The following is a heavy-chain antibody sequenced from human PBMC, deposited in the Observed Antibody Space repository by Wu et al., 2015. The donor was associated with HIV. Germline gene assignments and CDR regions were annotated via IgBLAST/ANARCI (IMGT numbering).Heavy chain of an antibody. CDR3: AREMVDCSSTSCYLSRGGAFDI. J-gene: IGHJ3*02. V-gene: IGHV1-69*12. CDR2: IIPIFGTA. Sequence: QVQLVQSGAEVKKPGSPVKVSCKASGGTFSSYAISWVRQAPGQGLEWMGGIIPIFGTANYAQKFQGRVTITADESTSTAYMELSSLRSEDTAVYYCAREMVDCSSTSCYLSRGGAFDIWGQGTMVTVSS. CDR1: GGTFSSYA. D-gene: IGHD2-2*01.